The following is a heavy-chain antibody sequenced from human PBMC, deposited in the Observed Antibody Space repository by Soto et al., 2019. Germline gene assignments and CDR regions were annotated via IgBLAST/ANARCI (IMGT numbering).Heavy chain of an antibody. J-gene: IGHJ5*02. CDR1: GFTFSSYA. Sequence: GGSLRLSCAASGFTFSSYAMSWVRQAPGKGLEWVSAISGSGGSTYYADSVKGRFTISRDNSNNTLSLEMNSLRADDSAVYFCVRDQDGPGSSWFDPWGRGTLVTVSS. V-gene: IGHV3-23*01. CDR2: ISGSGGST. D-gene: IGHD4-17*01. CDR3: VRDQDGPGSSWFDP.